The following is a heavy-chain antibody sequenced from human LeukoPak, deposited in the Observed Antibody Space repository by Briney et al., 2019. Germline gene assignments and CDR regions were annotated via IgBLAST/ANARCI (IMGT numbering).Heavy chain of an antibody. CDR3: ARNRPSTIFGVVTPSNFDY. Sequence: SQTLSLTCTVSGGSISSGGYYWSWIRQHPGKGLEWIGYIYYSGSTYYNPSLKSRVTISVDTSKNQFSLKLSSVTAADTAVYYCARNRPSTIFGVVTPSNFDYWGQGTLVTVSS. J-gene: IGHJ4*02. CDR1: GGSISSGGYY. CDR2: IYYSGST. D-gene: IGHD3-3*01. V-gene: IGHV4-31*03.